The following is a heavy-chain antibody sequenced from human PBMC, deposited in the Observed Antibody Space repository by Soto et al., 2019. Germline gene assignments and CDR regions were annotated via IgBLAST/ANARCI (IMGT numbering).Heavy chain of an antibody. J-gene: IGHJ4*02. CDR3: AGLYPYDSSGYNLNY. CDR2: VYYLGSX. V-gene: IGHV4-39*01. CDR1: SGSISSISSY. D-gene: IGHD3-22*01. Sequence: SETLSLTCTVASGSISSISSYWGWIRQPPGKGLEWVGSVYYLGSXXYNPSLGXXVSISVDTSKXQFSLXLMSVTSADTAVFYCAGLYPYDSSGYNLNYWGQGALVXV.